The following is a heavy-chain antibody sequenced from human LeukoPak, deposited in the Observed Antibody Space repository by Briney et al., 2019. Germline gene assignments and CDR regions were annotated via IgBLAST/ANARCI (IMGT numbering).Heavy chain of an antibody. CDR1: GGTFSSYA. V-gene: IGHV1-69*05. CDR2: IIPIFGTA. J-gene: IGHJ6*03. Sequence: SVKVSCKASGGTFSSYAISWVRQAPGQGLEWMGRIIPIFGTANYAQKFQGRVTITTDESTSTAYMELRSLRSDDTAVYYCARDYRRGYYYYMDVWGKGTTVTVSS. CDR3: ARDYRRGYYYYMDV.